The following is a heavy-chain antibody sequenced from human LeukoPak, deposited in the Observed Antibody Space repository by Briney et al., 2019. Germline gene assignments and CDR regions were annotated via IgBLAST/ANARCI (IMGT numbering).Heavy chain of an antibody. CDR3: ARDLGTGSYYPFEF. Sequence: SETLSLTCAVSGGSIASSDWWSWLRQPPGKGLEWIGEIYHRGITKYNPSLESRVTLSLDKSKNQFSLRLSSLTAADTAVYYCARDLGTGSYYPFEFWGQGTLVTVSS. CDR2: IYHRGIT. V-gene: IGHV4-4*02. J-gene: IGHJ4*02. CDR1: GGSIASSDW. D-gene: IGHD1-26*01.